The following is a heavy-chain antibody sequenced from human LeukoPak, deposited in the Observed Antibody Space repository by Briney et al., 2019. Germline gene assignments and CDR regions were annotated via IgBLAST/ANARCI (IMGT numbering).Heavy chain of an antibody. Sequence: SQTLSLTCTVSGGSISSGDYYWSWIRQPPGKGLEWIGYIHYSGSTYYNPSLKSRVTISVDTSKNQFSLKLSSVTAADTAVYYCAREPPGPGGFNWFDPWGQGTLVTVSS. V-gene: IGHV4-30-4*01. CDR1: GGSISSGDYY. CDR3: AREPPGPGGFNWFDP. D-gene: IGHD2-15*01. CDR2: IHYSGST. J-gene: IGHJ5*02.